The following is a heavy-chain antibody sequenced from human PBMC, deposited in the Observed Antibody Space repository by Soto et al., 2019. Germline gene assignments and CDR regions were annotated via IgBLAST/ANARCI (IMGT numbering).Heavy chain of an antibody. CDR3: ATAXYRQELLEWLRSYASDI. J-gene: IGHJ3*02. CDR2: IIPIFGTA. D-gene: IGHD3-3*01. Sequence: SVKVSCKASGGTFSSYAISWVRQAPGQGLEWMGGIIPIFGTANYAQKFQGRVTITADKSTSTAYMELSSLRSEDTAVYYCATAXYRQELLEWLRSYASDIWGRETMGT. CDR1: GGTFSSYA. V-gene: IGHV1-69*06.